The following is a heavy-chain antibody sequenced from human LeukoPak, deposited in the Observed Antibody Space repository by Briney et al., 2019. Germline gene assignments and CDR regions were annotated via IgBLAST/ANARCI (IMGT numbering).Heavy chain of an antibody. D-gene: IGHD6-6*01. Sequence: SETLSLTCTVSGGSISSGSYYWSWIRQPPGKGLEWIGYIYYSGSTNYNPSLKSRVTISVDTSKNQFSLKLSSVTAADTAVYYCARGGSRNDYWGQGTLVTVSS. CDR3: ARGGSRNDY. V-gene: IGHV4-61*01. J-gene: IGHJ4*02. CDR2: IYYSGST. CDR1: GGSISSGSYY.